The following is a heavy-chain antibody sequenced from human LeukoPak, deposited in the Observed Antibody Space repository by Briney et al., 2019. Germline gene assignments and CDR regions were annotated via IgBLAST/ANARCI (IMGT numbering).Heavy chain of an antibody. CDR3: ARVSAITGATDALDF. CDR1: GSTFRVHF. CDR2: SRKKPNSYTT. Sequence: PGGFLRPSCAAFGSTFRVHFMAWVRRAPGKGLGGCGPSRKKPNSYTTEYAASVKGRFTISRDDSKNTLYLQMNSLEAEDTGVYYCARVSAITGATDALDFWGQGAMVTVSS. D-gene: IGHD1-20*01. J-gene: IGHJ3*01. V-gene: IGHV3-72*01.